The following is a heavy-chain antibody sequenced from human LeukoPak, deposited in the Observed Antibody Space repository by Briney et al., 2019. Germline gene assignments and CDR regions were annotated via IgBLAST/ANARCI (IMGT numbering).Heavy chain of an antibody. D-gene: IGHD3-10*01. CDR2: ISSGGLTI. V-gene: IGHV3-48*03. CDR1: GFTFSSYE. J-gene: IGHJ4*02. CDR3: ARGVHGSGPIDY. Sequence: GGSLRLSCAASGFTFSSYEMNWVRQAPGKGLEWVSYISSGGLTIYYADSVKGRFTISRDNAKNSLHLQMNSLRAEDTAVYHYARGVHGSGPIDYWGEGTLVTVYS.